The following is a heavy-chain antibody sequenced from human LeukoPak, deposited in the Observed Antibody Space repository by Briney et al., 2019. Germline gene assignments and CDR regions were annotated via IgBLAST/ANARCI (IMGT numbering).Heavy chain of an antibody. V-gene: IGHV4-39*01. J-gene: IGHJ4*02. Sequence: PSETLSLTCTVSGGSLSSYYWGLIRQPPGTGLEWIGGIYYRGSTNDNPSLKSRVTISVDTSKNQFSLKLTSVTAADTAVYYCARRGHYYDTSGYYYFDYWGQGTLVTVSS. CDR2: IYYRGST. CDR1: GGSLSSYY. D-gene: IGHD3-22*01. CDR3: ARRGHYYDTSGYYYFDY.